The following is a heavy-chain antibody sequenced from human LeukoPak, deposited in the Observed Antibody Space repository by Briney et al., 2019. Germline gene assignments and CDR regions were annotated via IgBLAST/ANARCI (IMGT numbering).Heavy chain of an antibody. CDR1: GFTFRNYW. CDR2: INDDGTFT. CDR3: AKDNSPTVVTPGPFDY. V-gene: IGHV3-74*01. J-gene: IGHJ4*02. Sequence: PGGSLRLSCAASGFTFRNYWMHWVRQVPGKGLVWVSRINDDGTFTTYADSVKGRFIISRDNAKNSLYLQMNSLRAEDTALYYCAKDNSPTVVTPGPFDYWGQGTLVTVSS. D-gene: IGHD4-23*01.